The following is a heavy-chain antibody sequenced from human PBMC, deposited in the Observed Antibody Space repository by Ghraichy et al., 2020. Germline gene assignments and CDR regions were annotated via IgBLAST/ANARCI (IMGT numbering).Heavy chain of an antibody. CDR2: IWHDESNK. D-gene: IGHD1-26*01. J-gene: IGHJ4*02. V-gene: IGHV3-33*01. CDR3: ARDSGRTCADH. CDR1: QIPFSTSG. Sequence: GGSPRLSCVTSQIPFSTSGMHWVRQAPGKGLEWVATIWHDESNKYYVDSVKGRFTISRDNSKNTLYLQMNSLRVDDTAVYYCARDSGRTCADHWGQGTLVTVSS.